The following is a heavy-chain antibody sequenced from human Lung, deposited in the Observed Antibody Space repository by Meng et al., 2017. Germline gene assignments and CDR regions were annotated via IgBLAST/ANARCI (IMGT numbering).Heavy chain of an antibody. CDR1: GYTFPDYW. V-gene: IGHV1-2*06. Sequence: QVLLVQAGAALKRPGASGKVSCKASGYTFPDYWLHWVRRAPGQGLEWMGRINPKSGDTHYAQRFQGRVTMTGDTSISTAYMELSGLRSDDTAMYYCARDEDISAAGKLFGDYWGQGTLVTVSS. J-gene: IGHJ4*02. D-gene: IGHD6-13*01. CDR2: INPKSGDT. CDR3: ARDEDISAAGKLFGDY.